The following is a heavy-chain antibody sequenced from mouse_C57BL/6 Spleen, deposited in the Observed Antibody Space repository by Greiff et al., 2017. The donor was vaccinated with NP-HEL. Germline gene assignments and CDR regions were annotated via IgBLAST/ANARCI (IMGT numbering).Heavy chain of an antibody. J-gene: IGHJ3*01. V-gene: IGHV1-64*01. CDR3: ARDGNYGFAD. CDR2: IHPNSGST. D-gene: IGHD2-1*01. Sequence: QVQLQQSGAELVKPGASVKLSCKASGYTFTSYWMHWVKQRPGQGLEWIGVIHPNSGSTNYNEKFKSKATLTVDKSSSTAYMQLSSLTSEDSAVYYCARDGNYGFADWGQGTLVTVSA. CDR1: GYTFTSYW.